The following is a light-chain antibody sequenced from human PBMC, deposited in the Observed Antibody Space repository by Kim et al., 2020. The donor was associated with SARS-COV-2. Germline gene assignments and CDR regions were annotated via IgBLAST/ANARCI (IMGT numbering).Light chain of an antibody. CDR3: QQYNGYPYT. CDR1: QGINKY. Sequence: SASVGDRITMTCRARQGINKYLAWFQQRPGRAPRSLIYGAYNVQSGVPSKFSGSGFGTDFTLNITNLQPEDFATYYCQQYNGYPYTFGQGTKLE. J-gene: IGKJ2*01. CDR2: GAY. V-gene: IGKV1-16*02.